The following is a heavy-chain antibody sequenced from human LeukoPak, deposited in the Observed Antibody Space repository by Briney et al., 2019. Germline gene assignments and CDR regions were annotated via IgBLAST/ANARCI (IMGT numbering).Heavy chain of an antibody. V-gene: IGHV3-30-3*01. CDR3: AKAFSSSWYYYGMDV. D-gene: IGHD6-13*01. CDR2: ISYDGSNK. Sequence: LSGGSLRLSCAASGFTFSSYAMHWVRQAPGKGLEWVAVISYDGSNKYYADSVKGRFTISRDNSKNTLYLQMNSLRAEDTAVYYCAKAFSSSWYYYGMDVWGQGTTVTVSS. J-gene: IGHJ6*02. CDR1: GFTFSSYA.